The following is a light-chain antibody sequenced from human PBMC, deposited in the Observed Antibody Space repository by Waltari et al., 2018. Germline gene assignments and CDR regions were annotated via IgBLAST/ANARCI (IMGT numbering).Light chain of an antibody. CDR1: TGAVTSGPY. J-gene: IGLJ1*01. CDR3: LLSYSGARPYV. CDR2: DTS. V-gene: IGLV7-46*01. Sequence: QAVVTQEPSLTVSPGGTVTLTCGSSTGAVTSGPYPYWFQQKPGQAPRTLIYDTSNKHSWTPARFSGSLLGGKAALTLSGAQPEDEAEYYCLLSYSGARPYVFGTGTKVTVL.